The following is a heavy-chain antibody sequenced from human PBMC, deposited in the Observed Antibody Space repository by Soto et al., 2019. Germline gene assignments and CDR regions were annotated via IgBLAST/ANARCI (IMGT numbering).Heavy chain of an antibody. D-gene: IGHD2-15*01. Sequence: QVQLVESGGGVVQPGRSLRLSCAASGFTFSSYGMHWVRQAPGKGLEWLALRLYDGKKNYYADSVKGRFTISRDNSKNTLYMQMNSLRAEDTAVYYCAKDEVLVEVVARYYYGMDVWGQGTTVTVSS. CDR2: RLYDGKKN. V-gene: IGHV3-30*18. J-gene: IGHJ6*02. CDR1: GFTFSSYG. CDR3: AKDEVLVEVVARYYYGMDV.